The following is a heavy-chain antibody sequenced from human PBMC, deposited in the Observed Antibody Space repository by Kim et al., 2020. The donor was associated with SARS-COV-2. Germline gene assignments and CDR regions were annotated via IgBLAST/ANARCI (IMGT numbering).Heavy chain of an antibody. J-gene: IGHJ4*02. CDR1: GFTFSSYG. D-gene: IGHD6-13*01. CDR3: ARDPGYSSSWYVY. CDR2: IWYDGSNK. V-gene: IGHV3-33*01. Sequence: GGSLRLSCAASGFTFSSYGMHWVRQAPGKGLEWVAVIWYDGSNKYYADSVKGRFTISRDNSKNTLYLQMNSLRAEDTAVYYCARDPGYSSSWYVYWGQGTLVTVSS.